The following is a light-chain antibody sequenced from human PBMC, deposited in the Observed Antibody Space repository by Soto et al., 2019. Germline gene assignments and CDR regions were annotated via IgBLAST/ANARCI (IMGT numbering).Light chain of an antibody. J-gene: IGLJ2*01. CDR2: DVS. CDR3: SSYTGSSTVV. V-gene: IGLV2-14*01. CDR1: SSDVGGYDY. Sequence: QSVLTQPASVSGSPGQSITISCTGTSSDVGGYDYVSWFQQHPGKAPKLMIYDVSNRPSGVSHRVTGSKSGNTASLTIAGRQGEDEADYYCSSYTGSSTVVFGGGTKLTVL.